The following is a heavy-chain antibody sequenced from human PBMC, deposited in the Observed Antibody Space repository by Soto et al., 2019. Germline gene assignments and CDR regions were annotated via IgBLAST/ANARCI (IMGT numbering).Heavy chain of an antibody. V-gene: IGHV6-1*01. D-gene: IGHD1-26*01. CDR3: ARGGSYPHDH. J-gene: IGHJ4*02. CDR1: GASVSSNRAA. CDR2: AYYRSKWYT. Sequence: QVQLQQSGPGLVKPSQTLSLTCAFSGASVSSNRAAWSWLRQSPSGGLEWLGRAYYRSKWYTYYAESGKSRITINPDTSKNQVALQLNSVTPEDTAGEYCARGGSYPHDHWGQGTLVTVPS.